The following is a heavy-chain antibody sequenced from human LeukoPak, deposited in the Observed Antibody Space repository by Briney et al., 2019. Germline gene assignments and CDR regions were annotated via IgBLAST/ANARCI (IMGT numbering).Heavy chain of an antibody. Sequence: GGSLRLSCAASGFTFSSYGMHWVRQAPGKGLEWVAVISYDGSNKYYADSVKGRFTISRDNSKNTLYLQMNSLRAEDTAVYYCAKEQYYDILTGHAYYYGMDVWGKGTTVTVSS. CDR3: AKEQYYDILTGHAYYYGMDV. V-gene: IGHV3-30*18. D-gene: IGHD3-9*01. J-gene: IGHJ6*04. CDR2: ISYDGSNK. CDR1: GFTFSSYG.